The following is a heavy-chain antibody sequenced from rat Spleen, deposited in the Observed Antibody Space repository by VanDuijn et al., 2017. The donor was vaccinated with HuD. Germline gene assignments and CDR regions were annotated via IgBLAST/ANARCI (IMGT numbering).Heavy chain of an antibody. D-gene: IGHD1-4*01. Sequence: EVQLVESGGGLVQPGRSLKLSCAASGFTFSNYGMAWVRQAPTKGLEWVAAISYDGFTNYNLDPVGGRFTISSANAKTTLYLQMGSLRSEDTATYYCARHRLPGYNFFFDYWGQGVMVTVSS. CDR2: ISYDGFTN. V-gene: IGHV5-29*01. CDR3: ARHRLPGYNFFFDY. CDR1: GFTFSNYG. J-gene: IGHJ2*01.